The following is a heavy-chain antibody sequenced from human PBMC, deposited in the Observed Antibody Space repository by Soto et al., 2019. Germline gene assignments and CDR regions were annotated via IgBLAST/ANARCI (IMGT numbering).Heavy chain of an antibody. D-gene: IGHD6-13*01. CDR2: ISWNSGSI. J-gene: IGHJ5*02. CDR1: GFTFSSYA. CDR3: AKDISGIAAAGGWFDP. Sequence: PGGSLRLSCAASGFTFSSYAMHWVRQAPGKGLEWVSGISWNSGSIGYADSVKGRFTISRDNAKNSLYLQMNSLRAEDTALYYCAKDISGIAAAGGWFDPWGQGTLVTVSS. V-gene: IGHV3-9*01.